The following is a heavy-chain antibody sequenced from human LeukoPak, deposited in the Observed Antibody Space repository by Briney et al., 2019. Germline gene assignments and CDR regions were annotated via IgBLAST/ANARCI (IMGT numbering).Heavy chain of an antibody. Sequence: GGSLRLSCAASGFTFSSYGMHWVRQAPGKGLEWVAVISYDGSNKYYADSVKGRFTISRDNSKNTLYLQMNSLRAEDTAVYYCARDLGPYGGMDVWGQGTTVTVSS. CDR2: ISYDGSNK. V-gene: IGHV3-30*03. CDR1: GFTFSSYG. J-gene: IGHJ6*02. CDR3: ARDLGPYGGMDV. D-gene: IGHD3-16*01.